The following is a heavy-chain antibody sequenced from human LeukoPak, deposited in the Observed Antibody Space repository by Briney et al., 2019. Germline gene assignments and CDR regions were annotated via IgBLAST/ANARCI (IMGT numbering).Heavy chain of an antibody. CDR1: GFTFDDYV. Sequence: GGSLRLSCAASGFTFDDYVMYWVRQAPGKGLEWVSGISWTSGSIGYADSVKGRFTISRDNAKNSLYLQMNSLRAEDTALYYCAKGGGYSYGTPDYWGQGTLVTVSS. J-gene: IGHJ4*02. CDR2: ISWTSGSI. CDR3: AKGGGYSYGTPDY. V-gene: IGHV3-9*01. D-gene: IGHD5-18*01.